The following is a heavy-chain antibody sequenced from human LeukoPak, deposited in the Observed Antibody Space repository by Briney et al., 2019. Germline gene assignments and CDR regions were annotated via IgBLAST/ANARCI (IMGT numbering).Heavy chain of an antibody. CDR2: IYYSGST. Sequence: SETLSLTCTVSGGSISSSTYYWGWIRQPPGKGLEWIGSIYYSGSTYYNPSLKSRVTISVDTSKNQFSLKLSSVTAADTAVYYCARDGRFPPEVLPRYFDYWGQGTLVTVSS. V-gene: IGHV4-39*07. D-gene: IGHD1-26*01. CDR1: GGSISSSTYY. J-gene: IGHJ4*02. CDR3: ARDGRFPPEVLPRYFDY.